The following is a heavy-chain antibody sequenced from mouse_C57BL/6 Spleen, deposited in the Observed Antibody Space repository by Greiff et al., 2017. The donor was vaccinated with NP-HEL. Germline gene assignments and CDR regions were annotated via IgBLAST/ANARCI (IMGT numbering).Heavy chain of an antibody. CDR3: ARETTVAPMDY. J-gene: IGHJ4*01. V-gene: IGHV1-85*01. Sequence: QVQLKQSGPELVKPGASVKLSCKASGYTFTSYDINWVKQRPGQGLEWIGWIYPRDGSTKYNEKFKGKATLTVDTSSSTAYMELHSLTSEDSAVYFCARETTVAPMDYWGQGTSVTVSS. CDR1: GYTFTSYD. D-gene: IGHD1-1*01. CDR2: IYPRDGST.